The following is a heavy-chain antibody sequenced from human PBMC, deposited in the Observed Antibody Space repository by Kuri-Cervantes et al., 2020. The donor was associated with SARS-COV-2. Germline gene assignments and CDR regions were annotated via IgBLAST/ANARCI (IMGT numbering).Heavy chain of an antibody. J-gene: IGHJ5*02. Sequence: GESLKISCAASGFTFSSYAMSWVRQAPGKGLEWVSAISGSGGSTYYADSVKGRFTISRDNSKNTLYLQMNSLRAEDTAVYYCAKAFDYDFWSGYYTGTNWFDPWGQGTLVTVSS. CDR2: ISGSGGST. CDR3: AKAFDYDFWSGYYTGTNWFDP. D-gene: IGHD3-3*01. V-gene: IGHV3-23*01. CDR1: GFTFSSYA.